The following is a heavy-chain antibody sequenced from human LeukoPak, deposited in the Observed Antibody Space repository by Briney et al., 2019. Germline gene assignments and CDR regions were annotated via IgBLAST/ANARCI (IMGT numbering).Heavy chain of an antibody. CDR3: ARGDREVTTFFDY. CDR1: GGTFSSYA. J-gene: IGHJ4*02. V-gene: IGHV1-69*01. Sequence: PVKVSCKASGGTFSSYAISWVRQAPGQGLEWMGGIIPIFGTANYAQKFQGRVTITADESTSTAYMELSSLRSEDTAVYYCARGDREVTTFFDYWGQGTLVTVSS. D-gene: IGHD4-17*01. CDR2: IIPIFGTA.